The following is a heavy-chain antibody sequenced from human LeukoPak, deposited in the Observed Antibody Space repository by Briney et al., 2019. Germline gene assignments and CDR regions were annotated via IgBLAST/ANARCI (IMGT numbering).Heavy chain of an antibody. J-gene: IGHJ4*02. CDR1: GGSLSGYY. D-gene: IGHD3-16*01. CDR3: ARAFWGSGIDY. Sequence: PSETLSLTCAVYGGSLSGYYWSWIRQPPGKGLEWIGYIHYSGSTSYNPSLKSRVTISVDTSRNQFSLNLNSVTAADTAVYYCARAFWGSGIDYWGQGTLVTVSS. V-gene: IGHV4-59*01. CDR2: IHYSGST.